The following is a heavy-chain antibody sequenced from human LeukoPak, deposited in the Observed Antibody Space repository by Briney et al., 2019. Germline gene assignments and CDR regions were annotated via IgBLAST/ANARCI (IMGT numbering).Heavy chain of an antibody. CDR3: ARDPGYYYDSSGSLGYFDY. J-gene: IGHJ4*02. CDR2: IYHSGST. Sequence: SGTLSLTCAVSGGSISSSNWWSWVRQPPGKGLEWIGEIYHSGSTNYNPSLKSRVTISVDKSKNQFSLKLSSVTAADTAVYYCARDPGYYYDSSGSLGYFDYWGQGTLVTVSS. CDR1: GGSISSSNW. D-gene: IGHD3-22*01. V-gene: IGHV4-4*02.